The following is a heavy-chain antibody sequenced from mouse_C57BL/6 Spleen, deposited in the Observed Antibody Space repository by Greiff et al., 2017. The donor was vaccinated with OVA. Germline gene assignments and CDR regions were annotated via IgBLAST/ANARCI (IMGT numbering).Heavy chain of an antibody. V-gene: IGHV1-64*01. J-gene: IGHJ4*01. CDR1: GYTFTSYW. Sequence: VQLQQPGAELVKPGDSVKLTCKASGYTFTSYWMHLVKQRPGQGLEWIGMIHPHSGSTNYNEKFKSKATLTVDKSSSTAYMQLSSLTSEDSAVYYCARDYYAMDYWGQGTSVTVSS. CDR2: IHPHSGST. CDR3: ARDYYAMDY.